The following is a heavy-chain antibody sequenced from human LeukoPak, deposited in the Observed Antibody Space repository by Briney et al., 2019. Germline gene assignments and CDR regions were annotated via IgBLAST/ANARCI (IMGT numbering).Heavy chain of an antibody. CDR2: ISYDGSNK. CDR3: AKDYRHYMDY. J-gene: IGHJ4*02. Sequence: GGSLRLSCAASGFTFSSYGMHWVRQAPGKGLEWVAVISYDGSNKYYADSVKGRFTISRDNSKNTLYLQMNSLRAEDTAVYYCAKDYRHYMDYWGQGTLVTVSS. D-gene: IGHD3-10*01. V-gene: IGHV3-30*18. CDR1: GFTFSSYG.